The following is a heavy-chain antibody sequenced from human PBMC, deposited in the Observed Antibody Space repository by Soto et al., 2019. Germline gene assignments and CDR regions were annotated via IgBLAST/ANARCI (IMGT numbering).Heavy chain of an antibody. D-gene: IGHD2-15*01. CDR3: ASGYCNRRAQCMGGPH. Sequence: PGGFLRLSCAASGLTFSDYYMSWIRQAPGKGLEWLSYISSSGSITYYADSVKGRFTISRDNAKNSLYLQMNSLEAEDTAVYYCASGYCNRRAQCMGGPHWGQGTLVTVSS. J-gene: IGHJ4*02. CDR1: GLTFSDYY. CDR2: ISSSGSIT. V-gene: IGHV3-11*01.